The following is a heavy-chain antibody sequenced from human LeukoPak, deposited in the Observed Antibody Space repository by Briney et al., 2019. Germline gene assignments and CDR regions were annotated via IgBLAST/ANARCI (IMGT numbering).Heavy chain of an antibody. CDR3: ARGPNFWSGYEFDY. CDR1: GGSISSGSYY. Sequence: PSQTLSLTCTVSGGSISSGSYYWSWIRQPAGKGLEWIGRIYTSGSTNYNPSLKSRVAISVDMSKNQFSLKLSSVTAADTAVYYCARGPNFWSGYEFDYWGQGTLVTVSS. J-gene: IGHJ4*02. V-gene: IGHV4-61*02. CDR2: IYTSGST. D-gene: IGHD3-3*01.